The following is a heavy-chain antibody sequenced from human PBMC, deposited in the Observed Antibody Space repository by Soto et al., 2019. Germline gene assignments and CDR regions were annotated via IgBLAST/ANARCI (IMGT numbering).Heavy chain of an antibody. V-gene: IGHV4-34*01. D-gene: IGHD3-22*01. Sequence: PSETLSLTCAVYGGSFSGYYWSWIRQPPGKGLEWIGEINHSGSTNYNPSLKSRVTISVDTSKNQFSLKLSSVTAADTAVYYCARFTYYYDSSGPFFDYWGQGTLVTVSP. J-gene: IGHJ4*02. CDR1: GGSFSGYY. CDR3: ARFTYYYDSSGPFFDY. CDR2: INHSGST.